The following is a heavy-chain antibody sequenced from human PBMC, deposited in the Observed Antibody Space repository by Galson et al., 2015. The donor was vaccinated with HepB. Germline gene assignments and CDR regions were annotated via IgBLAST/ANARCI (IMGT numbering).Heavy chain of an antibody. Sequence: SLRLSCAASGFTFTSYGMHWVRQAPGKGLEWVAVISYDGTNKYYADSLKGRFTISRDNSKNTLYLQMNSLRPEDTAVYYCAKDGSGLTKQYYYYGMDVWGLGTTVTVSS. J-gene: IGHJ6*02. CDR1: GFTFTSYG. V-gene: IGHV3-30*18. D-gene: IGHD3-3*01. CDR2: ISYDGTNK. CDR3: AKDGSGLTKQYYYYGMDV.